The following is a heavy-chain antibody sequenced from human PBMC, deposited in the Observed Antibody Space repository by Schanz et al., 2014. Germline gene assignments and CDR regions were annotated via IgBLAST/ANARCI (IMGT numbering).Heavy chain of an antibody. V-gene: IGHV3-23*04. D-gene: IGHD3-10*01. Sequence: EVQLVESGGGLVQPGGSLRLSCAASGFVFGDYYMTWIRQAPGKGLEWLSVISASGGDTYYADSVKGRFTISRDNAKNTLYLQMNSLRAEDTAVYYCARPALWFGDNCFDPWGQGTLVTVSS. J-gene: IGHJ5*02. CDR3: ARPALWFGDNCFDP. CDR2: ISASGGDT. CDR1: GFVFGDYY.